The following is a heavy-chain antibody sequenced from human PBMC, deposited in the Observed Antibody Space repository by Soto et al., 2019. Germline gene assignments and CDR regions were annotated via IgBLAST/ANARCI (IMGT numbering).Heavy chain of an antibody. J-gene: IGHJ3*02. D-gene: IGHD3-22*01. CDR2: IYYSGST. Sequence: SSETLSLTCAVYGGSFSSYYWSWIRQPPGKGLEWIGYIYYSGSTNYNPSLKSRVTISVDTSKNQFSLKLSSVTAADTAVYYCARDLNYYDSSGYWDAFDIWGQGTMVTVSS. CDR3: ARDLNYYDSSGYWDAFDI. V-gene: IGHV4-59*01. CDR1: GGSFSSYY.